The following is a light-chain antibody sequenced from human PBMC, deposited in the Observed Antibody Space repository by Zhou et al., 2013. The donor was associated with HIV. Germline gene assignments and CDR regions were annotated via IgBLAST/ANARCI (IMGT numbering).Light chain of an antibody. Sequence: DVVMTQSPLSLPVTLGQPASISCRSSQSLVHSDGNTYLNWFQQRPGQSPRRLIYKVSNRDSGVPDRFSGRGSGTDFTLKISRVEAEDVGVYYCMHGTHWPPMFTFGRGTKLEI. CDR2: KVS. CDR3: MHGTHWPPMFT. V-gene: IGKV2-30*02. J-gene: IGKJ2*01. CDR1: QSLVHSDGNTY.